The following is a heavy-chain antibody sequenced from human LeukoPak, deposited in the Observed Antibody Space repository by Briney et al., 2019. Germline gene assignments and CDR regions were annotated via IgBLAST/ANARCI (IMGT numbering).Heavy chain of an antibody. CDR2: TYYSGST. CDR3: ARDRGSGSYRVWFDP. D-gene: IGHD3-10*01. J-gene: IGHJ5*02. V-gene: IGHV4-30-4*01. Sequence: SETLSLTCTVSGGSISSGDYYWSWIRQPPGKGLEWIGYTYYSGSTYYNPSLKSRVTISVDTSKNQFSLKLSSVTAADTAVYYCARDRGSGSYRVWFDPWGQGTLVTVSS. CDR1: GGSISSGDYY.